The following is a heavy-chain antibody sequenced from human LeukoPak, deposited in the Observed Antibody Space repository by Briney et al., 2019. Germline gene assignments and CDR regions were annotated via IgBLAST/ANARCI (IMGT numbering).Heavy chain of an antibody. CDR2: IYNGGST. CDR1: GGSISSYY. CDR3: TRDRLTYYGMDV. J-gene: IGHJ6*02. D-gene: IGHD3-16*01. Sequence: ASETLSLACSVSGGSISSYYWSWIRQPTRRGLEWIGRIYNGGSTNYNPSLTSRVTMSVDTSKNQASLKVNSVTAADTAVYYCTRDRLTYYGMDVWGQGTTVTVSS. V-gene: IGHV4-4*07.